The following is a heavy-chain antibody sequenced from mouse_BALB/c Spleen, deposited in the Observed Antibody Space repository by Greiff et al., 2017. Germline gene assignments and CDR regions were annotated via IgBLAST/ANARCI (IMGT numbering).Heavy chain of an antibody. CDR3: ARGAIYDGYLYYAMDY. V-gene: IGHV2-9*02. Sequence: QVQLKQSGPGLVAPSQSLSITCTVSGFSLTSYGVHWVRQPPGKGLEWLGVIWAGGSTNYNSALMSRLSISKDNSKSQVFLKMNSLQTDDTAMYYCARGAIYDGYLYYAMDYWGQGTSVTVSS. J-gene: IGHJ4*01. CDR2: IWAGGST. CDR1: GFSLTSYG. D-gene: IGHD2-3*01.